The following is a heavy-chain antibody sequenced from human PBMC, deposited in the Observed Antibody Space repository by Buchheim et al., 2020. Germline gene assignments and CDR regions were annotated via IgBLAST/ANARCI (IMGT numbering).Heavy chain of an antibody. Sequence: QLQLQESGSGLVKPSQTLSLTCTVSGGSISSGGYYWSWIRQHPGKGLEWIGYIYYSGSTYYNPSLKSRVTISVDTSKNQFSLKLSSVTAADTAVYYCARDGLGYYDSSGYPRWFDPWGQGTL. J-gene: IGHJ5*02. V-gene: IGHV4-31*03. CDR3: ARDGLGYYDSSGYPRWFDP. CDR1: GGSISSGGYY. CDR2: IYYSGST. D-gene: IGHD3-22*01.